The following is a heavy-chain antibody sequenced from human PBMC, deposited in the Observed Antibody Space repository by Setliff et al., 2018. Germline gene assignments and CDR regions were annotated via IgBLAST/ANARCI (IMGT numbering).Heavy chain of an antibody. J-gene: IGHJ4*02. Sequence: SVKVSCKTSGGTFNSYGIDWVRQAPGQGLEWMGRSIPISGTTKYAQKFQDRVTITADKSTSTAYMELSSLTSDDTAVYYCAPSHQYSSSPFDYWGQGTLVTVSS. CDR2: SIPISGTT. D-gene: IGHD6-6*01. CDR1: GGTFNSYG. CDR3: APSHQYSSSPFDY. V-gene: IGHV1-69*06.